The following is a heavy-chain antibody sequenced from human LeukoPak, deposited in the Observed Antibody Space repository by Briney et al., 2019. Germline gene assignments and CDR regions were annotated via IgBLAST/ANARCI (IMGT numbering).Heavy chain of an antibody. D-gene: IGHD5-18*01. CDR3: ARTLGGYSYGYNYYYYYMDV. V-gene: IGHV4-59*01. CDR1: GGSISSYY. CDR2: IYYSGST. J-gene: IGHJ6*03. Sequence: SETLSLTCTVSGGSISSYYWSWIRQPPGTGLEWIGYIYYSGSTNYNPSLKSRVTISVDTSKNQFSLKLSSVTAADTAVYYCARTLGGYSYGYNYYYYYMDVWGKGTTVTVSS.